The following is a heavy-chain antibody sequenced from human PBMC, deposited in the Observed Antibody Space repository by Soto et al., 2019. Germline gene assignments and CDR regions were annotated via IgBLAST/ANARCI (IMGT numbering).Heavy chain of an antibody. V-gene: IGHV4-31*03. CDR2: IYYSGST. CDR3: ARGDTMIVVVIPPCLDY. D-gene: IGHD3-22*01. Sequence: PSETLSLTCTVSGGSISSGGYYWSWIRQHPGKGLEWIGYIYYSGSTYYNPSLKSRVTISVDTSKNQFSLKLSSVTAADTAVYYCARGDTMIVVVIPPCLDYWGQGTLVTVSS. J-gene: IGHJ4*02. CDR1: GGSISSGGYY.